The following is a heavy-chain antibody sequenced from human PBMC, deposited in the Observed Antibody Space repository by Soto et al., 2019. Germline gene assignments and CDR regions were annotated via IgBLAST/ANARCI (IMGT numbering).Heavy chain of an antibody. CDR1: GYSFTGYW. CDR3: ARHRTTLVQGVYSFYALDV. Sequence: EVQLVQSGAEVKKPGESLKISCKGSGYSFTGYWSTWVRQMPGKGLEWMGIIYPGDSDTRYSPSFQGQVTISADKPIRTAYLQWSSLKASDSAMYYCARHRTTLVQGVYSFYALDVWGQGTTVTVSS. D-gene: IGHD3-10*01. V-gene: IGHV5-51*04. CDR2: IYPGDSDT. J-gene: IGHJ6*02.